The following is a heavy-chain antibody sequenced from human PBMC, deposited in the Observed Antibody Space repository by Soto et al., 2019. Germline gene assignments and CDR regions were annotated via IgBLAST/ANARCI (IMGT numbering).Heavy chain of an antibody. CDR3: AKGIRWAGSNGLYYYYYYGMDV. D-gene: IGHD6-19*01. CDR1: GFTFSSYA. CDR2: ISGSGGST. Sequence: GGSLRLSCAASGFTFSSYAMSWVRQAPGKGLEWVSAISGSGGSTYYADSVKGRFTITRENSKNRLYLQMNSLRAEDTAVYYCAKGIRWAGSNGLYYYYYYGMDVWGQGTTVTVSS. J-gene: IGHJ6*02. V-gene: IGHV3-23*01.